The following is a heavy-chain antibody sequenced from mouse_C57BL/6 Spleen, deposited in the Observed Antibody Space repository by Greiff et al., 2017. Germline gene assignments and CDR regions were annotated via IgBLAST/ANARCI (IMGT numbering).Heavy chain of an antibody. CDR1: GYTFTSYW. J-gene: IGHJ4*01. CDR2: IDPSDSET. CDR3: ARDYGSPDYYAMDD. V-gene: IGHV1-52*01. Sequence: QVQLKQPGAELVRPGSSVKLSCKASGYTFTSYWMHWVKQRPIQGLEWIGNIDPSDSETHYNQKFKDKATLTVDKSSSTAYMQLSSLTSEDSAVYYCARDYGSPDYYAMDDWGQGTSVTVSS. D-gene: IGHD1-1*01.